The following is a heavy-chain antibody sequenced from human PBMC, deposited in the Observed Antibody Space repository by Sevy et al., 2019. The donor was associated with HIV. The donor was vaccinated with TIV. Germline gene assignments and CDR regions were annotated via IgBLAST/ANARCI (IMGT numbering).Heavy chain of an antibody. CDR3: ARYHRGKCSGGSGYYYYGMDV. CDR2: INWNGGST. J-gene: IGHJ6*02. CDR1: GFTFDDYG. Sequence: GGSLRLSCAASGFTFDDYGMSWVRQAPGKGLEWVSGINWNGGSTGYADSVKGRFTISRDNAKNSLYLQMNSLRAEDPALYHWARYHRGKCSGGSGYYYYGMDVWGQGTTVTVSS. D-gene: IGHD2-15*01. V-gene: IGHV3-20*01.